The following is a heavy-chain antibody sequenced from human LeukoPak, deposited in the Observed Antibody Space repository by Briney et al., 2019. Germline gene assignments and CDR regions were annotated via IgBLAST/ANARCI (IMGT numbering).Heavy chain of an antibody. CDR3: ARDRHKLVDIVAGILDY. V-gene: IGHV4-39*02. D-gene: IGHD5-12*01. Sequence: SETLSLTCTVSGGSIRRSSYYWGWIRQPPGKGLEWIGSMYYSGSTYYNPSLKSRVTISVDTSKNQFSLKLSSATAADTAVYYCARDRHKLVDIVAGILDYWGQGTLVTVSS. CDR2: MYYSGST. J-gene: IGHJ4*02. CDR1: GGSIRRSSYY.